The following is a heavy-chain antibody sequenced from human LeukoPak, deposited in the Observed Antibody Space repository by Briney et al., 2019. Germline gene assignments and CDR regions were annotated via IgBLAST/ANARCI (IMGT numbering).Heavy chain of an antibody. J-gene: IGHJ5*02. CDR2: VSSSGST. V-gene: IGHV4-61*02. Sequence: PSETLSLTCSVSGASISRGTYYWSWIRQPAGKGLEWIGRVSSSGSTNYNPSLNSRVTISLDTSKNQFSLNLISVTAADTAVYFCARGSLTVDPWGQGTLVTVSS. CDR1: GASISRGTYY. CDR3: ARGSLTVDP.